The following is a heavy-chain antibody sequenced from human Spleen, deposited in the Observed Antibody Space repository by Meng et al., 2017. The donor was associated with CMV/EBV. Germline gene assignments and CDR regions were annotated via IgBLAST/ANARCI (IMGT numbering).Heavy chain of an antibody. CDR1: EFPFSDYI. D-gene: IGHD3-22*01. J-gene: IGHJ4*02. Sequence: GGSLRLSCAASEFPFSDYIMNWFRQAPGKGLEWVSSISGTSTFIYYADSVKGRFTISRDNAKKSLYLQMSSLRAEDTAVYYCAKGQFFYESGGYLILDSWGQGALVTVSS. CDR3: AKGQFFYESGGYLILDS. CDR2: ISGTSTFI. V-gene: IGHV3-21*04.